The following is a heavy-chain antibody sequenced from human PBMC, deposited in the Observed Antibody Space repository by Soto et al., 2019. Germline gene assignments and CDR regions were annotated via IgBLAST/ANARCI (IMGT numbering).Heavy chain of an antibody. Sequence: QVQLVQSGDEVKKPGASVKVSCKASGYTFTTYGISWVRQAPGQGLEWMGWISAYNGNTKYAQNVQDRVSMTTDTPTSTAYMELRSLRSDDTAVYYCAREGSWRYYCCGMDVWAKGPRSPSP. CDR2: ISAYNGNT. CDR1: GYTFTTYG. V-gene: IGHV1-18*01. J-gene: IGHJ6*02. CDR3: AREGSWRYYCCGMDV. D-gene: IGHD6-13*01.